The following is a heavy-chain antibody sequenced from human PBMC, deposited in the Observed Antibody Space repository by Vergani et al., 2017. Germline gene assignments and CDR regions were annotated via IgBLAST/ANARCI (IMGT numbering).Heavy chain of an antibody. CDR2: IRSDESRR. D-gene: IGHD2-15*01. V-gene: IGHV3-30*02. Sequence: QVQLVESGGGVVQPGGSLRLSCAASGFTFNSYGMHWVRQAPGKGLEWVASIRSDESRRYYGDSMEGPFTISRDNSKNTLYLQMKSLRPEDTAVYYCAKRGGGYCIGVTCYPHYWGQETLVIVS. CDR3: AKRGGGYCIGVTCYPHY. J-gene: IGHJ4*02. CDR1: GFTFNSYG.